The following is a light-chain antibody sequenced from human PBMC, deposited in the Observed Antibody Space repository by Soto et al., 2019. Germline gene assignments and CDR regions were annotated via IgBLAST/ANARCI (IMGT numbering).Light chain of an antibody. CDR3: SSYTRSTTLVV. CDR1: SSDVGSHNY. CDR2: EVS. Sequence: QSALTQPASVSGSPGQSITISCTGTSSDVGSHNYVSWYQQHPGKTPKLMIYEVSHRPSGVSHRFSGSKSGNTASLTISGLRAEDEADYYCSSYTRSTTLVVFGGGTKLTVL. J-gene: IGLJ2*01. V-gene: IGLV2-14*03.